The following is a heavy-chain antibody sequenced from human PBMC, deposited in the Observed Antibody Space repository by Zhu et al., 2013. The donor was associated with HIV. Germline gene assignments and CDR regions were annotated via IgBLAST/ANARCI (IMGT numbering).Heavy chain of an antibody. CDR1: GYTFTAYY. J-gene: IGHJ6*03. D-gene: IGHD6-13*01. CDR3: ASSIAAGGVGWDYHYMDV. Sequence: QVQLVQSGAEVRKPGASVKVSCKSSGYTFTAYYLHWVRQAPGQGLEWMGWINPNNGGTNYAPRFQGRVTMTRDTSISTAYMDLIGLRSDDTAVYYCASSIAAGGVGWDYHYMDVWGKGTTVTVSS. V-gene: IGHV1-2*02. CDR2: INPNNGGT.